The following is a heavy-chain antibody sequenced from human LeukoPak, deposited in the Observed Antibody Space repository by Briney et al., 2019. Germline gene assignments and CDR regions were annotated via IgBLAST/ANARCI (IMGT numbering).Heavy chain of an antibody. V-gene: IGHV3-30*18. D-gene: IGHD7-27*01. CDR2: ISYDGSNK. CDR1: GFTFSSYG. J-gene: IGHJ4*02. CDR3: AKDRLGITYTFDY. Sequence: QPGGSLRLSCAASGFTFSSYGMHWVRQAPGKGLEWVAVISYDGSNKYYADSVKGRFTISRDNSKNTLYLQMNSLRAEDTAVYYCAKDRLGITYTFDYWGQGTLVTVSS.